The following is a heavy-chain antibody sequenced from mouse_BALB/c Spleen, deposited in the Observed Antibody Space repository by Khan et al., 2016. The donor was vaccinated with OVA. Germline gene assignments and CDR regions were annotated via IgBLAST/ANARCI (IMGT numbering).Heavy chain of an antibody. D-gene: IGHD2-14*01. CDR1: GFSLTSYG. J-gene: IGHJ3*01. V-gene: IGHV2-2*02. CDR3: ARLGRYEAY. CDR2: IWSGGST. Sequence: QVQLKQSGPGLVQPSQSLSITCTVSGFSLTSYGVHWVRQSPGKGLEWLGVIWSGGSTDYNAAFISRLSISKDNSKSQVFFKMNSLQANDTAIYYCARLGRYEAYWGQGTLVTVAA.